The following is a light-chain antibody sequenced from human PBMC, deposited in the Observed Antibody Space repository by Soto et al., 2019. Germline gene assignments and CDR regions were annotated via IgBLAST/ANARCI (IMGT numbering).Light chain of an antibody. CDR1: QSLLHSNGCNY. Sequence: DIVMTQSPLSLPVTPGEPASISCRSSQSLLHSNGCNYLDWYLQKPGQSPQLLIYLVSNRASGVPDRFSGSGSGTDFTLKISRVEAEDVGVYYCMQALQTRTFGQGTKVEIK. CDR2: LVS. J-gene: IGKJ1*01. CDR3: MQALQTRT. V-gene: IGKV2-28*01.